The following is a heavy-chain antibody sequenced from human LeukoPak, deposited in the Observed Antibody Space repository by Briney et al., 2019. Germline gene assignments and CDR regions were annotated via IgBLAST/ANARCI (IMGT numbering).Heavy chain of an antibody. CDR3: ARGDSSGWYLVDY. CDR1: GFSFSTYA. V-gene: IGHV3-21*01. CDR2: ISGRGGNK. J-gene: IGHJ4*02. Sequence: GGSLRLSCAASGFSFSTYAMSWVRQAPGKGLEWVSTISGRGGNKYYADSVKGRFTISRDNAKNSLYLQMNNLRAEDTAVYYCARGDSSGWYLVDYWGQGTLVTVSS. D-gene: IGHD6-19*01.